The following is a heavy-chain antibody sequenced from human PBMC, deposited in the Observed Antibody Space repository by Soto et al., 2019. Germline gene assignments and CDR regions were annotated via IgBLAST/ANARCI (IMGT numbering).Heavy chain of an antibody. J-gene: IGHJ4*02. Sequence: QVQLVESGGGVVQPGRSLRLSCVVSKFTFSDYGMHWIRQAPDKGLEWLGTIWYDGSKKIYGDSVRGRFTIFRDNSKNNLYLQMNSLRVEDTAVYYCVRDTYDTSADYWGRGSLVIVSS. CDR3: VRDTYDTSADY. V-gene: IGHV3-33*01. CDR1: KFTFSDYG. CDR2: IWYDGSKK. D-gene: IGHD3-22*01.